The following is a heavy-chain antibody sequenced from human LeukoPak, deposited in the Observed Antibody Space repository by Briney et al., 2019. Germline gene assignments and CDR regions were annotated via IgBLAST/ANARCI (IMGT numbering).Heavy chain of an antibody. CDR2: ISGSGGST. J-gene: IGHJ4*02. CDR1: GFTFSSYA. V-gene: IGHV3-23*01. CDR3: AVDYYDSSGYYPAYY. Sequence: PGGSLRLSCAASGFTFSSYAMSWVRQAPGKGLEWVSAISGSGGSTYYADSVKGRFTISRDNSKNTLYLQMNSLRAVDTAVYYCAVDYYDSSGYYPAYYWGQGTPVTVSS. D-gene: IGHD3-22*01.